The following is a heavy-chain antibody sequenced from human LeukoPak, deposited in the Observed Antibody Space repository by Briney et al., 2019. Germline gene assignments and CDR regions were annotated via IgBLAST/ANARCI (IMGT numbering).Heavy chain of an antibody. J-gene: IGHJ5*02. Sequence: QPGGSLRLSCAASGFTFSSYWMSWVRQAPGKGLEWVANIKQDGSEKYYVDSVKGRFTISRDNAKNSLYLQMNSLRAEDTAVYYCARGILGGYCSSTSCPTVFDPWGQGTLVTVSS. CDR2: IKQDGSEK. V-gene: IGHV3-7*04. D-gene: IGHD2-2*01. CDR3: ARGILGGYCSSTSCPTVFDP. CDR1: GFTFSSYW.